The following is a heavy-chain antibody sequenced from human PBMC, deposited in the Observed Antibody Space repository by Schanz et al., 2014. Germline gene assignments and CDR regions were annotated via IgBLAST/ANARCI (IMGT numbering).Heavy chain of an antibody. D-gene: IGHD3-9*01. CDR1: GYTFSDYY. CDR3: ARVQDDILTGSEYYYGMDV. V-gene: IGHV1-69*09. J-gene: IGHJ6*02. CDR2: IIPILGIA. Sequence: QVQLVQSGAEVKKPGASVKVSCKASGYTFSDYYIHWVRQAPGQGLEWMGRIIPILGIANYAQNFQGRVTITADKSTSTAYMELSSLRSEDTAVYYCARVQDDILTGSEYYYGMDVWGQGTTVTVSS.